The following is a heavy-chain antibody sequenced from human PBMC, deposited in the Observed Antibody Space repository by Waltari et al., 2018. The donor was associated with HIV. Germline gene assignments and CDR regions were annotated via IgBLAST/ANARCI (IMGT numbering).Heavy chain of an antibody. J-gene: IGHJ4*02. D-gene: IGHD4-17*01. CDR1: GFSLSTIEIC. CDR3: ARCGNNYGLFDY. Sequence: QVTLRESGPALVKPTQTLTLTFTFSGFSLSTIEICVSWLRHPPGKTLEWLAFMDWNENKYYTASLKTRLTISKDTTKNQVVVRMTNMDHVETATYYWARCGNNYGLFDYWGQGTLVTVSS. CDR2: MDWNENK. V-gene: IGHV2-70*01.